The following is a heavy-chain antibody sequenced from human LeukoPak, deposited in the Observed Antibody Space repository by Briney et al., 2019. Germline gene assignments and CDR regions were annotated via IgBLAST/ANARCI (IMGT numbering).Heavy chain of an antibody. CDR3: ARASYGSGRYGMDV. CDR2: INHSGST. D-gene: IGHD3-10*01. Sequence: SETLSLTCAVYGGSFSGYYWSWIRQPPGKGLEWIGEINHSGSTNYNPSLKSRVTISVDTSKNQFSLKLSSVTAADMAVYYCARASYGSGRYGMDVWGQGTTVTVSS. CDR1: GGSFSGYY. V-gene: IGHV4-34*01. J-gene: IGHJ6*02.